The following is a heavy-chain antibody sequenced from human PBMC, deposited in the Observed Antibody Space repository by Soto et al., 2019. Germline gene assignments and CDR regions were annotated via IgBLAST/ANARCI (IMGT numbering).Heavy chain of an antibody. V-gene: IGHV3-23*01. CDR3: AKVGQAKDSVSSSSYFDY. D-gene: IGHD6-6*01. CDR1: GFTFSSYA. Sequence: PGGSLRLSCAASGFTFSSYAMSWVRQAPGKGLEWVSAISGSGGSTYYADSVKGRFTISRDNSKNTLYLQMNSLRAEDTAVYYCAKVGQAKDSVSSSSYFDYWGQGTLVTVSS. CDR2: ISGSGGST. J-gene: IGHJ4*02.